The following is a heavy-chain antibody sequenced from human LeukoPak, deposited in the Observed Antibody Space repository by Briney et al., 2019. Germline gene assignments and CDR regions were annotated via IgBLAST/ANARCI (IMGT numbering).Heavy chain of an antibody. J-gene: IGHJ6*03. D-gene: IGHD2-2*01. CDR3: ATGPYCSSTSCYRDYYYYMDV. Sequence: ASVKVSCKASGSTFTNYYMHWVRQAPGQGLEWMGWINPNTGGTNYAQNFQGRVTMTRDTSISTAYMELSSLRSEDTAVYYCATGPYCSSTSCYRDYYYYMDVWGKGTTVTVSS. CDR2: INPNTGGT. V-gene: IGHV1-2*02. CDR1: GSTFTNYY.